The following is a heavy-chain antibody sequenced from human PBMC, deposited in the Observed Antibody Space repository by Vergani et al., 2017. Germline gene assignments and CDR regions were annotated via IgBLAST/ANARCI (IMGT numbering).Heavy chain of an antibody. Sequence: QVQLQESGPGLVKPSQTLSLTCTVSGGSISSGGYYWSWIRQHPGKGLEWIGYIYYSGSTNYNPSLKSRVTISVDTSKNQFSLKLSSVTAADTAVYYCARTWGHGVPAAIIDFDLWGRGTLVTVSS. CDR1: GGSISSGGYY. V-gene: IGHV4-31*03. J-gene: IGHJ2*01. CDR3: ARTWGHGVPAAIIDFDL. D-gene: IGHD2-2*02. CDR2: IYYSGST.